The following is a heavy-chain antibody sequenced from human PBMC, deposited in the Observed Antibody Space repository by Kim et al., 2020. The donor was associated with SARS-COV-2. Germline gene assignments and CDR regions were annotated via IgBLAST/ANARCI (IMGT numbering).Heavy chain of an antibody. V-gene: IGHV1-18*01. CDR1: GYTFTSYG. CDR2: ISAYNGNT. CDR3: ARNANYYDSSGPKYY. Sequence: ASVKVSCKASGYTFTSYGISWVRQAPGQGLEWRGWISAYNGNTKYAQKLQGRVTMTTDTSTSTAYMELRSLRSDDTAVYYCARNANYYDSSGPKYYWGQGTLVTVSS. J-gene: IGHJ4*02. D-gene: IGHD3-22*01.